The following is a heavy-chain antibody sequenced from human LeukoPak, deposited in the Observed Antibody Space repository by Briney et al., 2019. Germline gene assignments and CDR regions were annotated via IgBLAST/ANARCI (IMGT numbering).Heavy chain of an antibody. CDR1: GFIFSEDW. Sequence: GGSLRLSCAGSGFIFSEDWMSWVRQAPGKGPEWVGCIKRESGGGNTDYGDPVKGRFTISRNNSKTTLYLQMNSLRTEDTPVYYCTTGPGKTHFDYWGQGTLVTVSS. CDR3: TTGPGKTHFDY. J-gene: IGHJ4*02. V-gene: IGHV3-15*01. D-gene: IGHD2-2*01. CDR2: IKRESGGGNT.